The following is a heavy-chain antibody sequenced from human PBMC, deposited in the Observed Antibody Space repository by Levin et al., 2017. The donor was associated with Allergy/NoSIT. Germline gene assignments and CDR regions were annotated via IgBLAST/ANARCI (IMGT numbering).Heavy chain of an antibody. J-gene: IGHJ4*02. D-gene: IGHD3-16*02. Sequence: GGSLRLSCTGSGFTFGDYAMSWVRQAPGKGLEWVGFIRNKAHGGTTEYAASVKGRLTISRDNSKSIAYLQMNSLKTEDTAVYFCARGGPPNYDYNWGSYRDGYFDYWGQGTLVTVSS. V-gene: IGHV3-49*04. CDR3: ARGGPPNYDYNWGSYRDGYFDY. CDR2: IRNKAHGGTT. CDR1: GFTFGDYA.